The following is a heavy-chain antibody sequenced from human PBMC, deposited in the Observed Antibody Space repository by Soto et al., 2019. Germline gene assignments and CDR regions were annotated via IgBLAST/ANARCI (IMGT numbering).Heavy chain of an antibody. Sequence: PGGSLRLSCAASGFTFSTNAMSWVRQPQGRGLEWCSGISGSGGSTYYADSVKGRFTISRDKSKNPLYLQMNSLRAEDTAVYYCAKDSYYDFWSGYQNWGQGTLVTVSS. D-gene: IGHD3-3*01. CDR3: AKDSYYDFWSGYQN. CDR2: ISGSGGST. J-gene: IGHJ4*02. CDR1: GFTFSTNA. V-gene: IGHV3-23*01.